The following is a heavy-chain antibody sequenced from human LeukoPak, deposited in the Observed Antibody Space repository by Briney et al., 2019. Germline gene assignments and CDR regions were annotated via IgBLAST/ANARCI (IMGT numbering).Heavy chain of an antibody. CDR1: GGSISSSSYY. D-gene: IGHD3-22*01. Sequence: SETLSLTCTVSGGSISSSSYYWGWIRQPPGKGLEWIGRIYTSGSTNYNPSLKSRVTISVDTSKNQFSLKLSSVTAADTAVYYCARDVRYYDSSGYYTYYFDYWGQGTLVTVSS. V-gene: IGHV4-61*02. CDR2: IYTSGST. J-gene: IGHJ4*02. CDR3: ARDVRYYDSSGYYTYYFDY.